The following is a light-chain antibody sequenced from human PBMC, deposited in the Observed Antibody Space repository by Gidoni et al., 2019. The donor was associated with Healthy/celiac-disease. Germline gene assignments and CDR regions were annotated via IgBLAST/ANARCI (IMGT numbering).Light chain of an antibody. Sequence: VLTQSPGTLSLSPAARATLSCSASQSVSSSYLAWYHQKPGQAPRLLIYGASSRATGIPDRFSGSGSGTDFTLTISRLEPEDCAVYYCQQYGSSHPAGNSFGQGTKLEIK. CDR1: QSVSSSY. V-gene: IGKV3-20*01. CDR3: QQYGSSHPAGNS. J-gene: IGKJ2*03. CDR2: GAS.